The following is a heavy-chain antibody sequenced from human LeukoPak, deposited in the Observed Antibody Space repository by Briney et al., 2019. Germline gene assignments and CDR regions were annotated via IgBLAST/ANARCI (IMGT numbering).Heavy chain of an antibody. D-gene: IGHD3-22*01. CDR3: ARESWHCCEDWHAVYYYTLDV. J-gene: IGHJ6*02. CDR1: GCPFTNYA. CDR2: INAGNDDT. V-gene: IGHV1-3*01. Sequence: GASVKVSCKASGCPFTNYAYHWVREAPGQGLEWLGGINAGNDDTKYSQTFQGRVTITRATYASTAYMELSSLTSGDTSVYYCARESWHCCEDWHAVYYYTLDVWGQGTTVTVS.